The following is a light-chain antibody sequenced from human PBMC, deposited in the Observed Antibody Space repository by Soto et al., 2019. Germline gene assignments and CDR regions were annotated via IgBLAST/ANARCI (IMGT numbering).Light chain of an antibody. J-gene: IGKJ4*01. CDR3: QKYNSAPLT. Sequence: DIHMTQSPSSLSASLGARATITFRASQSISSYLNWYQQKPGKAPKLLIFAASTLHSGVPSRFSGSGSGTHFTLTISSLQPEDVATYYCQKYNSAPLTFGGGTKVDI. V-gene: IGKV1-27*01. CDR2: AAS. CDR1: QSISSY.